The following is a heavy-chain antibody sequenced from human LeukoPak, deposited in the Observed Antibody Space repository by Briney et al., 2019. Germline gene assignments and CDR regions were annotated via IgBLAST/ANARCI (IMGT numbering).Heavy chain of an antibody. CDR3: VARTTVAGSGFDP. J-gene: IGHJ5*02. Sequence: SETLSLTCTVSGGSISSYYWGWIRQPPGKGLEWIGYVYYSGSTIYNPSLKSRVTISLDTSKNHFSLRLSSVTAADTAVYYCVARTTVAGSGFDPWGQGTLVTVSS. V-gene: IGHV4-59*08. D-gene: IGHD6-19*01. CDR1: GGSISSYY. CDR2: VYYSGST.